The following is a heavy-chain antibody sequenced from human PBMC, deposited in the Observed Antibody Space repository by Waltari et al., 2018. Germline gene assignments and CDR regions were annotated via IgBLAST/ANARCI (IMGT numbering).Heavy chain of an antibody. J-gene: IGHJ4*02. CDR3: ARERSGYYFDY. CDR1: GFTFSSHT. CDR2: ILYDGSNE. Sequence: QVQLVESGGGVVQPGTSLRLSCGASGFTFSSHTMRWVRQAPGKGLEWVAVILYDGSNEDYANSVKGRFTISRDNSKNTLNLEMNSLRSEDTAVYYCARERSGYYFDYWGQGILVTVSP. V-gene: IGHV3-30*01. D-gene: IGHD3-3*01.